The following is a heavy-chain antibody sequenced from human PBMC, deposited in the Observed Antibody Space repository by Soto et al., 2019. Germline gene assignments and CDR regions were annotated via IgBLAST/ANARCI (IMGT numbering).Heavy chain of an antibody. Sequence: EASVKVSCKASGYTFITYFMHWVRQAPGQGLEWMGVINPSRGTTTYAQKFQDRVTMTRDTSASTVYMELSSLRSEDTAMYYCARSYISSSYWFDPWGQGTLVTVSS. CDR2: INPSRGTT. CDR3: ARSYISSSYWFDP. CDR1: GYTFITYF. D-gene: IGHD6-6*01. J-gene: IGHJ5*02. V-gene: IGHV1-46*03.